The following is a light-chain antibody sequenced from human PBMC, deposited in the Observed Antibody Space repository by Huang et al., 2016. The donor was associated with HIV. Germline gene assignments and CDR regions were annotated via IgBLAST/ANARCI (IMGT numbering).Light chain of an antibody. J-gene: IGKJ4*01. V-gene: IGKV1-39*01. CDR1: ENITSF. CDR3: QQSFSTLT. Sequence: DIQMTQSPSSLSASVGDSVSISCRATENITSFLYWYHQKPGTAPRLLIYGTSTLQSGVPSRFSGRGSGTYFTLTIRSLQPEDIGTYYCQQSFSTLTFGGGTKVQIK. CDR2: GTS.